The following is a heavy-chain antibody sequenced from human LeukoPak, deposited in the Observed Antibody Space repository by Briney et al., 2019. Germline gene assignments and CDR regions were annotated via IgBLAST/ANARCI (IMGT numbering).Heavy chain of an antibody. J-gene: IGHJ4*02. D-gene: IGHD6-19*01. Sequence: ASVKVSCKASGYTFTSYYMHWVRQAPGQGLEWMGIINPSGGSTSYAQKFQGRVTMTRDMSTNTVYMELSSLRSEDTAVYYCARGSGWSRDIYYFDYWGQGTLVTVSS. CDR3: ARGSGWSRDIYYFDY. CDR2: INPSGGST. V-gene: IGHV1-46*01. CDR1: GYTFTSYY.